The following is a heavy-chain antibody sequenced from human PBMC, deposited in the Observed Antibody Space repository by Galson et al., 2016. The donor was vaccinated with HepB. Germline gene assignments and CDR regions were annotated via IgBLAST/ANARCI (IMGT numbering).Heavy chain of an antibody. CDR2: IDWADDK. D-gene: IGHD2-2*01. Sequence: PALVKPTQTLTLTCTFSGFSLNGSGMCVSWIRQPPGKALEWLALIDWADDKYYTTSLRTRLTISKDTSKNQVVLTMTNMDPVDTATYYCARDYCTSNHAMDVWGQGTTVTVSS. J-gene: IGHJ6*02. CDR1: GFSLNGSGMC. V-gene: IGHV2-70*01. CDR3: ARDYCTSNHAMDV.